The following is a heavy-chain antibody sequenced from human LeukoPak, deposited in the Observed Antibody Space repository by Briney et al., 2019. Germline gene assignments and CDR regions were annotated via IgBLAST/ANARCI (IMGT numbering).Heavy chain of an antibody. V-gene: IGHV3-74*01. D-gene: IGHD6-19*01. CDR2: INSDGSST. J-gene: IGHJ4*02. CDR3: AKESSGWLGYFDY. Sequence: GGSLRLSCAASGFTFSSYWMHWVRQAPGKGLVWVSRINSDGSSTSYADSVKGRFTISRDNAENSLYLQMNSLRAEDTALYYCAKESSGWLGYFDYWGQGTLVTVSS. CDR1: GFTFSSYW.